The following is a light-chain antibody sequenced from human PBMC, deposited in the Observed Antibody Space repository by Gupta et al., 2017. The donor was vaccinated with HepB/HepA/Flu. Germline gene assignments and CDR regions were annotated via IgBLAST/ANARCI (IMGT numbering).Light chain of an antibody. CDR1: QGISSY. Sequence: DIQLTQSPSFLSASVGDRVTITCRASQGISSYLAWYQQKPGKAPKLLIYAASTLQSGVPSRFSGSGYGTEFTLTIISRQPEDFATYYCQQRNSSPLTFGHGTKVDIK. J-gene: IGKJ3*01. V-gene: IGKV1-9*01. CDR2: AAS. CDR3: QQRNSSPLT.